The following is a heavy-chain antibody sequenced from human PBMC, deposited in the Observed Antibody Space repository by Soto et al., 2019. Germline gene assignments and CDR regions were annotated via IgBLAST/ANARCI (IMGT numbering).Heavy chain of an antibody. Sequence: ASVKVSCKASGYTFTGYYMHWVRQAPGQGLEWMGWISAYNGNTNYAQKLQGRVTMTTDTSTSTAYMELRSLRSDDTAVYYCARVEYCSGGSCYAAGTNWFDPWGQGTLVTVSS. J-gene: IGHJ5*02. V-gene: IGHV1-18*04. CDR1: GYTFTGYY. CDR2: ISAYNGNT. CDR3: ARVEYCSGGSCYAAGTNWFDP. D-gene: IGHD2-15*01.